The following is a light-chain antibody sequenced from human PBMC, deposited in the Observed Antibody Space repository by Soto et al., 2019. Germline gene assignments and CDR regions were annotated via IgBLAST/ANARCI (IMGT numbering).Light chain of an antibody. J-gene: IGKJ2*01. CDR2: DVS. CDR3: QQYNSYLYT. Sequence: IQMTQSPSTLSASVGDRVTITCLASQTISNYLAWYQHKPRKAPKLLIYDVSTLESGVPSRFSGSGSGTEFTLTISSLQPDDFATYYCQQYNSYLYTFGQGTKLEIQ. CDR1: QTISNY. V-gene: IGKV1-5*01.